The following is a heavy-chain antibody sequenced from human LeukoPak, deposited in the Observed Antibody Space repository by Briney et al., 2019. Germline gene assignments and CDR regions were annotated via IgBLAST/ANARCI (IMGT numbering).Heavy chain of an antibody. Sequence: SETLSFTCSVSDGSINSYYWNWIRRPPGKGLEWIGYIYYNGNTNYSPSLKSRVTMSVDTSKNLFSLKVSSVTAADTAVYYCARGRSNYYGMDVWGQGTTVTVSS. V-gene: IGHV4-59*01. CDR3: ARGRSNYYGMDV. CDR2: IYYNGNT. CDR1: DGSINSYY. J-gene: IGHJ6*02. D-gene: IGHD1-26*01.